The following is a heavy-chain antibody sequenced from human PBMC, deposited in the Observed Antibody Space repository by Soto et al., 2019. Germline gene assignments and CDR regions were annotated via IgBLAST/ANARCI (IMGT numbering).Heavy chain of an antibody. J-gene: IGHJ4*02. CDR1: GFTFSSYA. CDR2: ISYDGSDK. V-gene: IGHV3-30*18. CDR3: AKEEGPRGDSSFDY. Sequence: QVQLVESGGGVVQPGRSLRLSCAASGFTFSSYAMHWVRQAPGKGLEWVAFISYDGSDKFSADSVRGRFTISRDNSKNPLYLQMNTLRAEDTAVYYCAKEEGPRGDSSFDYWGQGTLVTVSS. D-gene: IGHD5-18*01.